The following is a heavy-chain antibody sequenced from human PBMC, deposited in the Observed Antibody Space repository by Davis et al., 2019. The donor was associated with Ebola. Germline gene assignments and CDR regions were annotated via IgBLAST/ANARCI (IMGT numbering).Heavy chain of an antibody. J-gene: IGHJ4*02. D-gene: IGHD6-19*01. Sequence: AASVKVSCKASGYTFTSYGISWVRQAPGQGLEWMGWISAYNGNTNYARKLQGRVTMTTDTSTSTAYMELRSLRSDDTAVYYCARDIGIAVAGTDFDYWGQGTLVTVSS. V-gene: IGHV1-18*04. CDR2: ISAYNGNT. CDR1: GYTFTSYG. CDR3: ARDIGIAVAGTDFDY.